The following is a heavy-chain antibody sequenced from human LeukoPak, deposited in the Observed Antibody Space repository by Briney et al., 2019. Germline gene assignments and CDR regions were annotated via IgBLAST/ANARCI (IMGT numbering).Heavy chain of an antibody. CDR1: GGSFSVYY. J-gene: IGHJ4*02. CDR2: INHSGST. CDR3: ARARPPTPFDY. V-gene: IGHV4-34*01. Sequence: PSETLSLTCAVYGGSFSVYYWSWIRQPPGKGLERIGEINHSGSTNYNPSLKSRVTISVDTSKSQFSLKLSSVTAADTAVYYCARARPPTPFDYWGQGTLVTVSS.